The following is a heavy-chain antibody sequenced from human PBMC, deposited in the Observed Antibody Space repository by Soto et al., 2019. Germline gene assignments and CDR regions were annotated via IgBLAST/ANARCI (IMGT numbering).Heavy chain of an antibody. V-gene: IGHV3-30*18. CDR3: AKNYLGSGYYYNGFDY. Sequence: GGSLRLSCAASGFTFSTYAMHWVRQAPGKGLEWVAVMSYDGSNKYYPDSVKGRFTISRDTSKNTLYLQMNSLRVEDTAVYYCAKNYLGSGYYYNGFDYWGQGTLVTVSS. J-gene: IGHJ4*02. D-gene: IGHD3-10*01. CDR2: MSYDGSNK. CDR1: GFTFSTYA.